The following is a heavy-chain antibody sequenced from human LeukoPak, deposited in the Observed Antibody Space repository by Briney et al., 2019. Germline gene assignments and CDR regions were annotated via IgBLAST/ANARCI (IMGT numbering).Heavy chain of an antibody. Sequence: GGSLRLSCAASGLTFSNYWMSWVRQAPGKGLEWVAVIWYDGSNKYYADSVKGRFTISRDNSKNTLYLQMNSLRAEDTAVYYCARTVSSGWYDYWGQGTLVTVSS. CDR3: ARTVSSGWYDY. CDR1: GLTFSNYW. J-gene: IGHJ4*02. CDR2: IWYDGSNK. D-gene: IGHD6-19*01. V-gene: IGHV3-33*08.